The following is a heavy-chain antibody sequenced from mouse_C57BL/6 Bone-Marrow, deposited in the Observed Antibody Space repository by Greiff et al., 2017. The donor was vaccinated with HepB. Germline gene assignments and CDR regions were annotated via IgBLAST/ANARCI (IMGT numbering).Heavy chain of an antibody. CDR3: TTFYDYYFDY. D-gene: IGHD2-4*01. CDR2: IDPENGDT. V-gene: IGHV14-4*01. CDR1: GFNIKDDY. J-gene: IGHJ2*01. Sequence: LQQSGAELVRPGASVKLSCTASGFNIKDDYMHWVKQRPEQGLEWIGWIDPENGDTEYASKFQGKATITADTSSNTAYLQLSSLTSEDTAVYYCTTFYDYYFDYWGQGTTLTVSS.